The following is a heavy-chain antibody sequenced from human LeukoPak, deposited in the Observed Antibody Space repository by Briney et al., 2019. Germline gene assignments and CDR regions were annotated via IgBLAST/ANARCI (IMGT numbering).Heavy chain of an antibody. D-gene: IGHD6-19*01. CDR1: GFTFAGYA. Sequence: GGSLRLSCAASGFTFAGYAMTWVRQAPGKGLEWISYISSSSYNIDYANSAKGRFTISRDNANNSLYLHMDSLRADDTAVYYCVRDDRVAGNAFDIWGQGTMVTVSS. J-gene: IGHJ3*02. CDR3: VRDDRVAGNAFDI. V-gene: IGHV3-48*04. CDR2: ISSSSYNI.